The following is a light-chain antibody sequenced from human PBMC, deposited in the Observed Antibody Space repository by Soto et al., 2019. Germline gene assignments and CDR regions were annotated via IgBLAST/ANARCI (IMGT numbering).Light chain of an antibody. Sequence: DIQVTEYPSTLSAPVGDRVTITCRASQSLSTWLAWYQQKPGKAPKLLIYDASNLESGVPSRFSGSGSGTEFTLTISSLQPDDFATYYCQPYNYYWTSCQGTKA. V-gene: IGKV1-5*01. CDR1: QSLSTW. CDR3: QPYNYYWT. CDR2: DAS. J-gene: IGKJ1*01.